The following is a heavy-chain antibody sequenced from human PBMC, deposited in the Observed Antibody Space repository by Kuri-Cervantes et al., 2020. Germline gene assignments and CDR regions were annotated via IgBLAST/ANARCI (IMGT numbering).Heavy chain of an antibody. V-gene: IGHV4-34*01. CDR1: GGSFSGYY. CDR3: ARGRGLGMIVVVPFDY. CDR2: INHSGST. J-gene: IGHJ4*02. D-gene: IGHD3-22*01. Sequence: SQTLSLTCAVYGGSFSGYYWSWIRQPPGKGLEWIGEINHSGSTNYNPSLKSRVTISVDTSKNQFSLKLSSATAADTAVYYCARGRGLGMIVVVPFDYWGQGTLVTVSS.